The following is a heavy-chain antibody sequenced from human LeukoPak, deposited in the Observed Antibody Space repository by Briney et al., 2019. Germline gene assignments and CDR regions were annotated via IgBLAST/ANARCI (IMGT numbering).Heavy chain of an antibody. CDR1: GGSFSGYY. J-gene: IGHJ4*02. CDR3: SVGATLDY. D-gene: IGHD1-26*01. V-gene: IGHV4-34*01. Sequence: SETLSLTCAVYGGSFSGYYWSWIRQPPGKGLEWIGEINHSGSTNYNPSLKSRVTISVDTSKNQFSLKLSSVTAADTAVYYCSVGATLDYWGQGTLVTVSS. CDR2: INHSGST.